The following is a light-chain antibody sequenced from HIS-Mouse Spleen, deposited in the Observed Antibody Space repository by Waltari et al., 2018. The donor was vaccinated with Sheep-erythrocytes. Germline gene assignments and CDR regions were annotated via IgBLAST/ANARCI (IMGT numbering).Light chain of an antibody. CDR3: CSYAGSSTWV. J-gene: IGLJ3*02. Sequence: QSALTKPASVSGSPGQSITISCTGTSSDVGSYNLVSWYQPHPGKAPKLMIYEGSKRPSGVSIRFSGSKSGNTASLTISGLQAEDEADYYCCSYAGSSTWVFGGGTKLTVL. V-gene: IGLV2-23*01. CDR2: EGS. CDR1: SSDVGSYNL.